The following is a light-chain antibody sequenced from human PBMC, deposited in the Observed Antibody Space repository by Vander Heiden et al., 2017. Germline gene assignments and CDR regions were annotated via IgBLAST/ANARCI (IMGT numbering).Light chain of an antibody. J-gene: IGKJ3*01. V-gene: IGKV1-5*03. CDR1: QRINSW. Sequence: DIQRTQTPYTLSASVGDRVTINCRASQRINSWVAWYQQKPGKAPKLLIYEASSLESGVPSRFSGSGSATEFTLTISSLQPDYVATYYWQQYSRYRFTFGQGTKVDIK. CDR2: EAS. CDR3: QQYSRYRFT.